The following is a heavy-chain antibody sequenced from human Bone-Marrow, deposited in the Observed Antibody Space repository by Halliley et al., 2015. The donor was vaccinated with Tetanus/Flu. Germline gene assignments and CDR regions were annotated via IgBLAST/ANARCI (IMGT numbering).Heavy chain of an antibody. CDR3: ARVDCSSTSCYSQMAV. V-gene: IGHV4-59*12. CDR2: IYYRGST. Sequence: TLSLTCTVSGGSINDDYWSWIRQPPGQGLEWVGYIYYRGSTKYNPSLKSRVTISVDTSNNEFSLKLSSVTVADTAVYYCARVDCSSTSCYSQMAVWGLGTKVIVSS. D-gene: IGHD2-2*01. CDR1: GGSINDDY. J-gene: IGHJ6*02.